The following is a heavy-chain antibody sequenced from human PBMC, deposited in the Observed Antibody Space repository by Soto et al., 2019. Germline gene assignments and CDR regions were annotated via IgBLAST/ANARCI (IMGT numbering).Heavy chain of an antibody. CDR1: GFTASSFW. J-gene: IGHJ4*02. Sequence: EVQLVESGGGLVKPGGSLRLSCAVSGFTASSFWMSWVRQAPGKGLEWVALIKRESEGGTADFAPPVTGRFTISRDDLKNTLYLDMSSLRTEDTAVYYCTQDSMRPYWGQGTLVTVSS. CDR3: TQDSMRPY. CDR2: IKRESEGGTA. V-gene: IGHV3-15*01.